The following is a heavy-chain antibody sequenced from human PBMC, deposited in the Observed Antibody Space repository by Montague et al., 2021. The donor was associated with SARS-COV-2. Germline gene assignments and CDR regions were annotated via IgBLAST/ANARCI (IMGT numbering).Heavy chain of an antibody. D-gene: IGHD4-17*01. CDR2: ISRSSRTI. V-gene: IGHV3-48*04. Sequence: SLRLSCAASGFTFGSYSRNWVRQDPGKGLEWVSYISRSSRTIYYADSVKGRITISRDNAKNSLYLQMNSLRAEDTAVYYCADYGDTEPFQHWGQGTLVTVSS. CDR1: GFTFGSYS. J-gene: IGHJ1*01. CDR3: ADYGDTEPFQH.